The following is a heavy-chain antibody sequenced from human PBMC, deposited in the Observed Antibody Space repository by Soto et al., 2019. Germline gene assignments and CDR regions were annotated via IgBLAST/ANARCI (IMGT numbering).Heavy chain of an antibody. CDR2: IYYSGST. J-gene: IGHJ6*02. CDR1: GGSISSGGYY. Sequence: PSETLSLTCTVSGGSISSGGYYWSWIRQHPGKGLEWIGYIYYSGSTYYNPSLKSRVTISVDTSKNQFSLKLSSVTAADTAVYYCARDPPGALPPEPLGMDVWGQGTTVTVSS. D-gene: IGHD3-3*02. V-gene: IGHV4-31*03. CDR3: ARDPPGALPPEPLGMDV.